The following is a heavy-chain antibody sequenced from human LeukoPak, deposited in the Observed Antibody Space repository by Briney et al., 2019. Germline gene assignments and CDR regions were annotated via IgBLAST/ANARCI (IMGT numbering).Heavy chain of an antibody. J-gene: IGHJ4*02. D-gene: IGHD3-10*01. CDR1: GFTFSSCK. CDR3: ASDISGSGSYLAGTMDY. V-gene: IGHV3-48*03. CDR2: ISSSGFTN. Sequence: PGGSLRLSCAASGFTFSSCKMNWVRQAPGKGLEWVAYISSSGFTNYYADSMKGRFTISRDNAKNSLYLQMDSLRVEDTAVYYCASDISGSGSYLAGTMDYWGQGTLVTVSS.